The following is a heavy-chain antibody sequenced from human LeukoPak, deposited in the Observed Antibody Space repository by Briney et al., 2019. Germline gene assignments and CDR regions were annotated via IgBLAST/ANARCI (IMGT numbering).Heavy chain of an antibody. D-gene: IGHD2-21*02. J-gene: IGHJ4*02. CDR2: IKQDGSEK. CDR1: GGSFSGYY. V-gene: IGHV3-7*01. CDR3: AKDIVVVTAILDY. Sequence: ETLSLTCAVYGGSFSGYYWSWVRQAPGKGLEWVANIKQDGSEKYYVDSVKGRFTISRDNAKNSLYLQMNSLRAEDTAVYYCAKDIVVVTAILDYWGQGTLVTVSS.